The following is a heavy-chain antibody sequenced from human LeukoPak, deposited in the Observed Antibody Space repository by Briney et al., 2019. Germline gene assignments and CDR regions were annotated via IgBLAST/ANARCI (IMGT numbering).Heavy chain of an antibody. CDR1: GGSISSGDYY. Sequence: PSQTLSLTCTVSGGSISSGDYYWSWIRQPPGKGLGWIGYIYYSGSTYYNPSLKSRVTISVDTSKNQFSLKLSSVTAADTAVYYCARADITMVRGVNFLDYWGQGTLVTVSS. V-gene: IGHV4-30-4*01. D-gene: IGHD3-10*01. CDR2: IYYSGST. J-gene: IGHJ4*02. CDR3: ARADITMVRGVNFLDY.